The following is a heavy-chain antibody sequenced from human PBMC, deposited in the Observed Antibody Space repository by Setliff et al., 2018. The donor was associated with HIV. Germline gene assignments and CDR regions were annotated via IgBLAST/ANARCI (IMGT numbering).Heavy chain of an antibody. Sequence: SETLSLTCALYGVSFSDYYWSWIRQPPGMGLEWIGEVNRGRRTNYNSSLKSRVTISIDTSRNQLSLTVSSVTAADTAVYYCAREIPYSYGGRGHPLWGQGTLVTVSS. V-gene: IGHV4-34*01. J-gene: IGHJ4*02. CDR1: GVSFSDYY. CDR3: AREIPYSYGGRGHPL. CDR2: VNRGRRT. D-gene: IGHD3-22*01.